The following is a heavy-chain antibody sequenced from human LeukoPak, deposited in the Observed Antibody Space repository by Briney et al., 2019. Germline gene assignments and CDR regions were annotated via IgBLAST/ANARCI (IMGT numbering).Heavy chain of an antibody. CDR1: GFTFSSYG. CDR3: ARPKYYVLRQANYYFDY. D-gene: IGHD3-10*02. Sequence: GGSLRPSCAASGFTFSSYGMSWVRQAPGKGLEWVSAISGSGGSTYYADSVKGRFTISRDNSKNTLYLQMNSLRAEDTAVYYCARPKYYVLRQANYYFDYWGQGTLVTVSS. J-gene: IGHJ4*02. CDR2: ISGSGGST. V-gene: IGHV3-23*01.